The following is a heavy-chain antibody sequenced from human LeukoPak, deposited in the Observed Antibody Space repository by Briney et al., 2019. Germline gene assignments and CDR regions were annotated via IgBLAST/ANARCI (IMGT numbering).Heavy chain of an antibody. CDR3: AIWMGNNADFTGPIDY. J-gene: IGHJ4*02. V-gene: IGHV3-21*01. D-gene: IGHD2-2*03. CDR2: ISSSSSYI. CDR1: GFTFSSYS. Sequence: PGGSLRLSCAASGFTFSSYSMNWVRQAPGKGLEWVSSISSSSSYIYYADSVKGRFIISRDNGKNSLYLQMSSLRAEDTAVYYCAIWMGNNADFTGPIDYWGQGTLVTVSS.